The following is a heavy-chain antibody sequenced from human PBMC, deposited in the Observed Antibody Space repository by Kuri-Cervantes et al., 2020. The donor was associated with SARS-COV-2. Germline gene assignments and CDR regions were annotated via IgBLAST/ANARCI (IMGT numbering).Heavy chain of an antibody. J-gene: IGHJ4*02. Sequence: GESLKIPCAASRFTFRNYGMHWVRQAPGKGLECVALISYDETYKYYADSVEGRFTISRDNSENTLYLQMNSLRAEDTAMYYCAAERYEWLAYAYYFDLWGQETLVTVSS. CDR2: ISYDETYK. CDR3: AAERYEWLAYAYYFDL. V-gene: IGHV3-30*03. CDR1: RFTFRNYG. D-gene: IGHD6-19*01.